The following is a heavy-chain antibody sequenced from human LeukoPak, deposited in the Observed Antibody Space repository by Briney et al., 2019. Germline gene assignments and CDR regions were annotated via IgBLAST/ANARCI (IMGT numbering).Heavy chain of an antibody. CDR2: INPNSGGT. D-gene: IGHD5-24*01. J-gene: IGHJ2*01. CDR3: ARPFLDGYNYVWYFDL. V-gene: IGHV1-2*02. CDR1: GYTFTGYY. Sequence: ASVKVSCKASGYTFTGYYMHWVRQAPGQGLEWMGWINPNSGGTNYAQKFQGRVTMTRDTSISTAYMELSRLRSDDTAVYYCARPFLDGYNYVWYFDLWGRGTLVTVSS.